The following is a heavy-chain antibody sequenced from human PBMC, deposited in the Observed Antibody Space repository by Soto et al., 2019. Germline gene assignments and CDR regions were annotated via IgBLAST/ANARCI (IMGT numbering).Heavy chain of an antibody. D-gene: IGHD3-16*02. CDR2: IYSGGST. J-gene: IGHJ6*03. V-gene: IGHV3-66*01. Sequence: EVPLVESGGGLVQPGGSLRLSCAASGFTVSSNYMSWVRQAPGKGLEWVSVIYSGGSTYYADSVKGRFTISRDNSKNTLYLQMKSLRAEDTAVYYCAREIVGNYYYYMDVWGKGTTVTVSS. CDR3: AREIVGNYYYYMDV. CDR1: GFTVSSNY.